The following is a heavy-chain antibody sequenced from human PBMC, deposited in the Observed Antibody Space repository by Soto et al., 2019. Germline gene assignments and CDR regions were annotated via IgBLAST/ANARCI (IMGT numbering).Heavy chain of an antibody. CDR3: AAIPRY. CDR1: GGSISSYY. J-gene: IGHJ4*02. V-gene: IGHV4-59*01. CDR2: IYYSGST. Sequence: PSETLSLTCTVSGGSISSYYWSWIRQPPGKGLEWIGYIYYSGSTNYNPSLKSRVTISVDTSKNQISLNLISVTAADTAVYYCAAIPRYWGQGTLVTVSS.